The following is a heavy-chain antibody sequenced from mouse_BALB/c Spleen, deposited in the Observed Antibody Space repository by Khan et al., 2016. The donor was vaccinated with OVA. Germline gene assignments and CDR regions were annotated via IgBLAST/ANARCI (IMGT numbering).Heavy chain of an antibody. V-gene: IGHV3-2*02. J-gene: IGHJ2*01. CDR2: ISYSGST. CDR1: GYSITSDYA. CDR3: ARWGNSYFDY. Sequence: EVQLVESGPDLVKPSQSLSLTCTVTGYSITSDYAWNSIRQFPGNKLEWMGYISYSGSTSYNPSLKNRISITRDTSNNQFFRQWNSVNTEDTARYYCARWGNSYFDYWGQGTTLTVSS.